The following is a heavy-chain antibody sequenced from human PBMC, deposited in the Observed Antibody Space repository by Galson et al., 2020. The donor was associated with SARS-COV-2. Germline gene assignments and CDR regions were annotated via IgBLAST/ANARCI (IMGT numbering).Heavy chain of an antibody. J-gene: IGHJ6*02. CDR1: GFTFTHYA. D-gene: IGHD3-10*01. CDR2: ISYDGSRI. Sequence: GGSLRLSCAASGFTFTHYAMHWVRQAPGKGLEWVAVISYDGSRIYYAESVKGRFTISRDNSKNTLSLQINSLRPEDTAVYYCARGGPFGSGSYESPTYYYYAMDVWGQGTTVTVSS. V-gene: IGHV3-30-3*01. CDR3: ARGGPFGSGSYESPTYYYYAMDV.